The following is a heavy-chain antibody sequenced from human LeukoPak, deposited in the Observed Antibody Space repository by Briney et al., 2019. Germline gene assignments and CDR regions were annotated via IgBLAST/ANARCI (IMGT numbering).Heavy chain of an antibody. CDR3: ARVKAADTGMDV. J-gene: IGHJ6*02. V-gene: IGHV1-2*04. Sequence: ASVKVPCKASGYTFTGYYMHWVRQAPGQGLEWMGWINPNSGGTNYAQKFQGWVTMTRDTSISTAYMELSRLRSDDTAVYYCARVKAADTGMDVWGQGTTVTVSS. CDR2: INPNSGGT. D-gene: IGHD6-13*01. CDR1: GYTFTGYY.